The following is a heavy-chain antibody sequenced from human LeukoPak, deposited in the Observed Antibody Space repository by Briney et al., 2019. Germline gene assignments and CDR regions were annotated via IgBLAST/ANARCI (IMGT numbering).Heavy chain of an antibody. CDR2: IYYSGST. CDR1: GGSISSSSYY. J-gene: IGHJ5*02. V-gene: IGHV4-39*01. CDR3: ASSYYYGSGSLNWFDP. Sequence: PSETLSLTCTVSGGSISSSSYYWGWIRQPPGKGLEWIGSIYYSGSTYYNPSLKSRVTISVDTSKNQFSLKLSSVTAADTAVYYCASSYYYGSGSLNWFDPWGQGTLVTVSS. D-gene: IGHD3-10*01.